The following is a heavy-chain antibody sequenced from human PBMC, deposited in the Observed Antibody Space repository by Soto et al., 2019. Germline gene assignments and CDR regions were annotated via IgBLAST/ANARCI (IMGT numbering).Heavy chain of an antibody. CDR2: VYHTGDT. V-gene: IGHV4-4*02. CDR3: AREIVTAGGNNYFDP. CDR1: GGTVASSHW. Sequence: PSETLSLTCGVSGGTVASSHWWSWVRQSPSRGLEWIGNVYHTGDTNLNPSLQSRVTFSVDKSNNQFSLRLTSLTAADTAVYFCAREIVTAGGNNYFDPWGPGTLVTVSS. J-gene: IGHJ5*02. D-gene: IGHD2-21*02.